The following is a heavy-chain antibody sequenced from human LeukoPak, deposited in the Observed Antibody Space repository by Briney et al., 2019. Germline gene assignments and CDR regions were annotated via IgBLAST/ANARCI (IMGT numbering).Heavy chain of an antibody. CDR1: GDSIYPYS. D-gene: IGHD5/OR15-5a*01. CDR3: ARHQGSTVFNY. CDR2: ISHIGTI. V-gene: IGHV4-59*08. J-gene: IGHJ1*01. Sequence: SETLSLTCTISGDSIYPYSWSWIRQPPGKGLEWIGYISHIGTIKYNPSLMSRVSMGLDKPNNEFSLSLRSVTATDTALYFCARHQGSTVFNYWGRGVPVIVSS.